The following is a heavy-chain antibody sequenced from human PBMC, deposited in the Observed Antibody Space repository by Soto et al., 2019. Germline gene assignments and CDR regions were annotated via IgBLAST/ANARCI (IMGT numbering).Heavy chain of an antibody. CDR2: IWYDGSNK. D-gene: IGHD3-3*01. J-gene: IGHJ6*02. CDR1: GFTFSSYG. CDR3: ARQLRFLDGMDV. Sequence: GGSLRLSCAASGFTFSSYGMHWVRQAPGKGLEWVAVIWYDGSNKYYADSVKGRFTISRDNSKNTLYLQMNSLRAEDTAVYYCARQLRFLDGMDVWGQGTTVTVSS. V-gene: IGHV3-33*01.